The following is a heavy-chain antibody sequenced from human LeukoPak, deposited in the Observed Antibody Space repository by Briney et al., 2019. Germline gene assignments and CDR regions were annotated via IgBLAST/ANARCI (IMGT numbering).Heavy chain of an antibody. CDR3: AKAYDFWSGYQNFDY. D-gene: IGHD3-3*01. V-gene: IGHV3-23*01. J-gene: IGHJ4*02. CDR1: GFTFSSYA. Sequence: GGSLRLSCAASGFTFSSYAMSWVRQAPGKGLEWVSGISSSGGSTYYADSVKGRFTISRDNSKNTLYLQMNSLRAEDTAVYYCAKAYDFWSGYQNFDYWGQGTLVTVSS. CDR2: ISSSGGST.